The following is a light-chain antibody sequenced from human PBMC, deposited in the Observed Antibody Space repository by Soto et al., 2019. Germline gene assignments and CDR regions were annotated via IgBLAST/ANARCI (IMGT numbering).Light chain of an antibody. V-gene: IGKV1-9*01. CDR1: QGINSY. J-gene: IGKJ1*01. CDR3: QQHNSYPRT. CDR2: AAS. Sequence: DIPLTQSPSVLSASVGDRVTITCRASQGINSYLAWYQQKPGKVPKLLIYAASTVHSAVPSTFSGSGSGTEFTITISSLKPEDFATYYCQQHNSYPRTFGQGTKVEI.